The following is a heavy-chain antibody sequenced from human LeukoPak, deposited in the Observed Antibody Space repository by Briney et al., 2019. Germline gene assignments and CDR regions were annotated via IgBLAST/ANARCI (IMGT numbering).Heavy chain of an antibody. CDR3: ARTSYGDYYAFDI. CDR1: GGSISSGGYS. D-gene: IGHD4-17*01. CDR2: IYYSGST. J-gene: IGHJ3*02. Sequence: SETLSLTCTVSGGSISSGGYSWSWIRQHPGKGLEWIGYIYYSGSTYYNPSLKSRVTISVDTSKNQFSLKLSSVTTADTAVYYCARTSYGDYYAFDIWGQGTMVTVSS. V-gene: IGHV4-31*03.